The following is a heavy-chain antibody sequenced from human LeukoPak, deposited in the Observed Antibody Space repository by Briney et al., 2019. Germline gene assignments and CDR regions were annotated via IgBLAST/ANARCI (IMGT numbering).Heavy chain of an antibody. J-gene: IGHJ3*02. V-gene: IGHV3-7*05. CDR1: GFTFSRYW. D-gene: IGHD2-15*01. CDR2: IKQDGSEK. Sequence: GGSLRLSCAASGFTFSRYWMGWVRQAPGKGLEWVAHIKQDGSEKYYVDSVKGRFTISRDNAKNSLYLQMNSLRAEDTAVYYCVRDGSGTNHDAFDIWGQGTMVTVSS. CDR3: VRDGSGTNHDAFDI.